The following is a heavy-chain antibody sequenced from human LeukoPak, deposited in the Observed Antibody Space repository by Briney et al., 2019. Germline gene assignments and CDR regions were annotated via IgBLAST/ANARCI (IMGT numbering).Heavy chain of an antibody. D-gene: IGHD3-22*01. J-gene: IGHJ4*02. CDR1: GFSLSNSGVA. V-gene: IGHV2-5*01. CDR2: NYWNDDK. Sequence: SGPTLVNPTQTLTLTCTSSGFSLSNSGVAVGWIRQPPGKALEWLALNYWNDDKRYSPSLKRRLTITKDTSKYRVVLTMTNMDPVDTATYYCAHSLYDSSGYYLFDYWGQGTLVTVSS. CDR3: AHSLYDSSGYYLFDY.